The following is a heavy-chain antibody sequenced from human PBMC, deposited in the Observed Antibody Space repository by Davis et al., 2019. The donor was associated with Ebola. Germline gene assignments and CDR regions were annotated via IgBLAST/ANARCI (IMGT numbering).Heavy chain of an antibody. CDR3: ARDGAWVTMVRGQRYGMDV. Sequence: SVTVSCMASGYTFPSYGISWVRQAPGQGLEWMGWISAYNGNTNYAQKLQGRVTMTTDTSTSTAYMELRSLRSDDTAVYYCARDGAWVTMVRGQRYGMDVWGQGTTVTVSS. D-gene: IGHD3-10*01. CDR2: ISAYNGNT. J-gene: IGHJ6*02. V-gene: IGHV1-18*01. CDR1: GYTFPSYG.